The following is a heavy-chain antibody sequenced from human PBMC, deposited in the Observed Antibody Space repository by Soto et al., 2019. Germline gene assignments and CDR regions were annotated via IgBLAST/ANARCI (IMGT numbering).Heavy chain of an antibody. CDR1: GYTFTSYG. CDR3: ARVGGPYYMDV. Sequence: GASVKVSCKASGYTFTSYGINWVRQATGQGVEWMGWMNPNSGNTSYAQKFQGRVTMTTDTSTSTAYMELRSLRSDDTVVYYCARVGGPYYMDVWGKGTTVTVSS. V-gene: IGHV1-8*01. D-gene: IGHD2-15*01. CDR2: MNPNSGNT. J-gene: IGHJ6*03.